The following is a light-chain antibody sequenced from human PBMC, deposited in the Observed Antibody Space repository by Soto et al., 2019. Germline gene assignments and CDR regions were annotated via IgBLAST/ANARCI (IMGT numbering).Light chain of an antibody. V-gene: IGKV3-20*01. J-gene: IGKJ1*01. CDR2: GAS. Sequence: EIVLTQSPGTLPLSPGERATLSCRASQSISSMYLAWYQQKPGQAPRLLISGASTRATGTPDRFSGSGSETDFTLTIERLEPEDFAVYYCQQYGSSPWTFGQGTKVDIK. CDR3: QQYGSSPWT. CDR1: QSISSMY.